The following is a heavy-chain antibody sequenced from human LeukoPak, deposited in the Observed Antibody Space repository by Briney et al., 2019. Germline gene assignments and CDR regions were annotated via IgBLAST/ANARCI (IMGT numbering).Heavy chain of an antibody. Sequence: GRSLRLSCAASGYTFSSYGMHWVRQAPGKGLEWVAVISYDGSNKYYADSVKGRFTISRDNSKNTLYLKMNSPRAEDTAVYYCATLGESLGYWGQGTLVTVSS. D-gene: IGHD3-10*01. CDR1: GYTFSSYG. V-gene: IGHV3-30*03. CDR3: ATLGESLGY. J-gene: IGHJ4*02. CDR2: ISYDGSNK.